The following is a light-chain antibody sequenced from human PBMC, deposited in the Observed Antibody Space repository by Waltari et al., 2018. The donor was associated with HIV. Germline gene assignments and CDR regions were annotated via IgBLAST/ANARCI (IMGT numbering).Light chain of an antibody. CDR2: RNN. CDR3: AAWDDSLSGLV. CDR1: SPHIGSNY. J-gene: IGLJ3*02. V-gene: IGLV1-47*01. Sequence: QSVLTQPPSASGTPGQRVTITCSGSSPHIGSNYVYCYQQLQGTAPKLLIYRNNQRPSGVPDRFSGSKSGTSASLSISGLRSEDETNYYCAAWDDSLSGLVFGGGTKLTVL.